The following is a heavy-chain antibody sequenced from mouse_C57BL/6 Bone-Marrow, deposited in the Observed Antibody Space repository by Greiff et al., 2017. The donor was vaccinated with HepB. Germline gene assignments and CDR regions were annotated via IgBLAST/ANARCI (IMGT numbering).Heavy chain of an antibody. V-gene: IGHV5-17*01. CDR2: ISSGSSTI. Sequence: EVKLVESGGGLVKPGGSLRLSCAASGFTFSDYGMHWVRQAPEKGLEWVAYISSGSSTIYYADTVKGRFTISRDNAKNTLFLQMTSLRSEDTAMYYCARLYGSSFDYWGQGTTLTVSS. D-gene: IGHD1-1*01. CDR1: GFTFSDYG. J-gene: IGHJ2*01. CDR3: ARLYGSSFDY.